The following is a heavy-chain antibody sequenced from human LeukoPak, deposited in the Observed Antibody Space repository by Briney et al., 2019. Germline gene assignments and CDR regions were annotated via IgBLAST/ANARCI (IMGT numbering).Heavy chain of an antibody. CDR2: IWYDGSNK. CDR1: GFTFSSYG. Sequence: GRSLRLSCAASGFTFSSYGMHWVRQAPGKGLEWVAVIWYDGSNKYYADSVKGRFTISRDNSKNTLYLQMNSLRAEDTAVYYCARDLYSSGWSGPIDYWGQGTLVTVSS. J-gene: IGHJ4*02. CDR3: ARDLYSSGWSGPIDY. V-gene: IGHV3-33*01. D-gene: IGHD6-19*01.